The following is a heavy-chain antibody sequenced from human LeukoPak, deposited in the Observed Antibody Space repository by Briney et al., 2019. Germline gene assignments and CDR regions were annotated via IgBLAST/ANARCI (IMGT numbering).Heavy chain of an antibody. D-gene: IGHD1-26*01. J-gene: IGHJ3*02. CDR2: INPIFGTA. Sequence: SVKVSCKASGGTFSSYAISWVRQAPGQGLEWMGGINPIFGTANYAQKFQGRVTITTDESTSTAYMELSSLRSEDTAVYYCARDTRSGSYTTSLRAFDIWGQGTMVAVSS. CDR3: ARDTRSGSYTTSLRAFDI. V-gene: IGHV1-69*05. CDR1: GGTFSSYA.